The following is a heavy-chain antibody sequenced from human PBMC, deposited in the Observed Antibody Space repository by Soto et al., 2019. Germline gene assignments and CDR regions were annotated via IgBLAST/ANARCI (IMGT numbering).Heavy chain of an antibody. V-gene: IGHV3-33*01. CDR1: GFTFSSYG. D-gene: IGHD6-13*01. CDR3: ARDLYSSSWCGFHYYYGMDV. Sequence: QVQLVESGGGVVQPGRSLRLSCAASGFTFSSYGMHWVRQAPGKGLEWVAVIWYDGSNKYYADSVKGRFTISRDNSKNTLYLQMNSLRAEDTAVYYCARDLYSSSWCGFHYYYGMDVWGQGTTVTVSS. J-gene: IGHJ6*02. CDR2: IWYDGSNK.